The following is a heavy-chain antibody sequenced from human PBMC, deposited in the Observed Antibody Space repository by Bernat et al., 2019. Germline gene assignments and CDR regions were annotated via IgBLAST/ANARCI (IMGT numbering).Heavy chain of an antibody. CDR3: AKDQGCSGGSCYSVGAFDI. V-gene: IGHV3-30*18. CDR1: GFTFSSYG. Sequence: QVQLVESGGGVVQPGRSLRLSCAASGFTFSSYGMHWVRQAPGKGLEWVAVISYDGSNKYYADSVKGRFTISRDNSKNTLYLQMNSLRAEDTAVYYCAKDQGCSGGSCYSVGAFDIWGQGTMVTVSS. J-gene: IGHJ3*02. D-gene: IGHD2-15*01. CDR2: ISYDGSNK.